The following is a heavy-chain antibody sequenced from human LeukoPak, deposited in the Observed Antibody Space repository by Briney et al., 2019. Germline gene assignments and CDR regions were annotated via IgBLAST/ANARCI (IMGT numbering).Heavy chain of an antibody. D-gene: IGHD6-13*01. V-gene: IGHV3-43*02. CDR2: ISGDGGST. Sequence: GGSLRLSCAASGFTFDGYAMHWVRQAPGKGLEWVSLISGDGGSTYYADSVKGRFTISRDNSKNSLYLQMNSLRTEDTALYYCAPNGAYSSSWFYFDYWGQGTLVTVSS. CDR3: APNGAYSSSWFYFDY. CDR1: GFTFDGYA. J-gene: IGHJ4*02.